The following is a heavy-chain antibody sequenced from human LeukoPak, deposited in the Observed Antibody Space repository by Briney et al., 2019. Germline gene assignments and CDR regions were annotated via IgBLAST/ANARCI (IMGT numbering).Heavy chain of an antibody. Sequence: PSETLSLTCTVSGGSISSSSYYWGWIRQPPGKGLEWIGSIYYSGTTYYNPSLKSRVTISVDTSKNQFSLKLSSVTAADTAVYYCARHSGRPRGALYHMDVWGKGTTVTISS. D-gene: IGHD2/OR15-2a*01. CDR3: ARHSGRPRGALYHMDV. CDR1: GGSISSSSYY. J-gene: IGHJ6*03. V-gene: IGHV4-39*01. CDR2: IYYSGTT.